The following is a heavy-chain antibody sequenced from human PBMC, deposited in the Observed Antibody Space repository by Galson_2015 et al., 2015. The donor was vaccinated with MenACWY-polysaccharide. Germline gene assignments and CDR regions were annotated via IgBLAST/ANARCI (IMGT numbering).Heavy chain of an antibody. V-gene: IGHV4-38-2*01. CDR2: IFHSGTT. CDR1: DYSIRSGYF. D-gene: IGHD1-26*01. CDR3: ARVEKYSGSFYILY. J-gene: IGHJ4*02. Sequence: SETLSLTCAVSDYSIRSGYFWGWIRQPTGKGLEWIASIFHSGTTYYNPSFKSRVTISVDTSKNQFSLKLSSVTAADTAVYYCARVEKYSGSFYILYWGQGTLVTVSS.